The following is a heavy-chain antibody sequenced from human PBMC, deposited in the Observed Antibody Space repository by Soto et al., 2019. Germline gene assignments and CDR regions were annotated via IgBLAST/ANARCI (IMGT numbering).Heavy chain of an antibody. J-gene: IGHJ6*02. D-gene: IGHD1-1*01. CDR2: VYNTGGT. CDR1: SGPSSSHN. V-gene: IGHV4-59*08. Sequence: QVQLQQSGPGLVKPSETLSLTCTVSSGPSSSHNWGWIRQSPGRGLEWIGYVYNTGGTSYNPSLKSRVTISADTSANHISLTLSFVTAADTAINYCVRQGIGNLHGLVDVWGQGTTVSVSS. CDR3: VRQGIGNLHGLVDV.